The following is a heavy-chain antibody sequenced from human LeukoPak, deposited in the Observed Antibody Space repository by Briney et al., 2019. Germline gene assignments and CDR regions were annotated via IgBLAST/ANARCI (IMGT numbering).Heavy chain of an antibody. Sequence: GGSLRLSCAASGFTFSSYWMSWVRQAPGKGLEWVANIKQDGSEKYYVDSVKGRFTISRDNAKNSLYLQMNSLRAEDTAVYYCARGNRNTHYYDSSGYYFDYWGQGTLVTVSS. V-gene: IGHV3-7*01. CDR1: GFTFSSYW. D-gene: IGHD3-22*01. J-gene: IGHJ4*02. CDR2: IKQDGSEK. CDR3: ARGNRNTHYYDSSGYYFDY.